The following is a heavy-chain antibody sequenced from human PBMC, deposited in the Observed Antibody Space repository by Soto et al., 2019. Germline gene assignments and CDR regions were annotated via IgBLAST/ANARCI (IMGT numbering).Heavy chain of an antibody. CDR2: IYYSGYT. CDR3: ARSSDYVAFAY. D-gene: IGHD4-17*01. V-gene: IGHV4-30-4*01. J-gene: IGHJ4*02. CDR1: GDSFSSADYN. Sequence: QVLLQESGPGLVKPSQTLSLTCTVSGDSFSSADYNWSWIRQPPGKGLEWIGYIYYSGYTYNNPSLKRRLTMSVATSKNEFFLTLSSATAADTAVYCWARSSDYVAFAYWGQGTLVTVS.